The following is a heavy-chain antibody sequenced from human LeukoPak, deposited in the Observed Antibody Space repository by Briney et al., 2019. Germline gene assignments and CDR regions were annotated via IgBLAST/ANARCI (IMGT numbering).Heavy chain of an antibody. D-gene: IGHD3-10*01. CDR3: ARGDKKENQSGPSGYFDP. Sequence: GGSLRLSCAASGFTVSNSYMSWVRQAPGKGLEWVAVISYDGSNKYYADSVKGRFTISRDNSKNTLYLQMNSLRSDDTAVYCCARGDKKENQSGPSGYFDPWGQGTLVTVSS. J-gene: IGHJ5*02. V-gene: IGHV3-30-3*01. CDR1: GFTVSNSY. CDR2: ISYDGSNK.